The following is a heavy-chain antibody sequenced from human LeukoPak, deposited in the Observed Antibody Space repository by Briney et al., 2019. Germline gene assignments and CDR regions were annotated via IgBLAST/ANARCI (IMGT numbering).Heavy chain of an antibody. D-gene: IGHD3-22*01. V-gene: IGHV4-4*07. Sequence: SETLSLTCTVSGGSISSYYWSWIRQPAGKGLEWIGRIYTSGSTNYNPSLKSRVTMSVDTSKNQFSLKLSSVTAADTAVYYCPREIPSITMIVVAFDYWGQGTLVTVSS. CDR2: IYTSGST. CDR3: PREIPSITMIVVAFDY. CDR1: GGSISSYY. J-gene: IGHJ4*02.